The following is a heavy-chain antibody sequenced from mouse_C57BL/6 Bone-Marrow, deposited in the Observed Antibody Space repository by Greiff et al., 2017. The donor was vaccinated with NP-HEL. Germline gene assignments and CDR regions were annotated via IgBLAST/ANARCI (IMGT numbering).Heavy chain of an antibody. D-gene: IGHD1-1*01. CDR3: VRHRGSRYYYAMDY. V-gene: IGHV10-1*01. Sequence: EVKLMESGGGLVQPKGSLKLSCAASGFSFNTYAMNWVRQAPGKGLEWVARIRSKSNNYATYYADSVKDRFTISRDDLESMLYLQMNNLKTEDTAMYYCVRHRGSRYYYAMDYWGQGTSVTVSS. CDR1: GFSFNTYA. J-gene: IGHJ4*01. CDR2: IRSKSNNYAT.